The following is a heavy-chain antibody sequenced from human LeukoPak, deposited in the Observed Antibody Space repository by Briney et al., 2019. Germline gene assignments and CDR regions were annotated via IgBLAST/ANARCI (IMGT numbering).Heavy chain of an antibody. D-gene: IGHD2-21*02. Sequence: GESLKTSCRGSGYRFTSHSIAWVRQMPGKGLEWMGIIYPGDSETRYSPSFQGQVTLSVDKSIATAYLQWSSLKASDTAIYYCAREDLGGLDRCVGNCHFFDYWGQGTLVTISS. CDR2: IYPGDSET. J-gene: IGHJ4*02. CDR3: AREDLGGLDRCVGNCHFFDY. V-gene: IGHV5-51*01. CDR1: GYRFTSHS.